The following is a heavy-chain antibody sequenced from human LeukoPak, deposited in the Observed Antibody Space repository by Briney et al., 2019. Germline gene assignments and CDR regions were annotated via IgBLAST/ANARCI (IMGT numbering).Heavy chain of an antibody. J-gene: IGHJ3*02. Sequence: SGGSLRLSCAAFGFTFSSYGMSWVRQAPGKGLEWVSAISGSGGSTYYADSVKGRFTISRDNSKNTLYLQMNSLRAEDTAVYYCAKDLPLRREPDDIWGQGTMVTVSS. CDR3: AKDLPLRREPDDI. CDR2: ISGSGGST. V-gene: IGHV3-23*01. CDR1: GFTFSSYG. D-gene: IGHD1-26*01.